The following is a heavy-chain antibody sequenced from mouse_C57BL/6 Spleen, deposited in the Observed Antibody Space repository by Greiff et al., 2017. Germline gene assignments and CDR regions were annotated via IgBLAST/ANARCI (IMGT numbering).Heavy chain of an antibody. Sequence: QVQLQQSGPGLVQPSQSLSITCTVSGFSLTSYGVHWVRQSPGKGLEWLGVLWSGGSTDYNAAFISRLSISKDNSKSQVFFKMNSLQADDTAIYYCARGMVTTDYYAMDYWGQGTSVTVSS. J-gene: IGHJ4*01. CDR3: ARGMVTTDYYAMDY. V-gene: IGHV2-2*01. CDR1: GFSLTSYG. D-gene: IGHD2-2*01. CDR2: LWSGGST.